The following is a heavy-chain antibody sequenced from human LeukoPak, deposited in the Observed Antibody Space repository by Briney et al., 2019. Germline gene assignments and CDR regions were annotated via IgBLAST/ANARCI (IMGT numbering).Heavy chain of an antibody. CDR2: ITGSGGST. V-gene: IGHV3-23*01. CDR3: AKLKIGTTDY. D-gene: IGHD1-7*01. Sequence: QTGGSLRLSCAASGITFSNYAMIWVRQAPGKGLEWVSSITGSGGSTYYADSVKGRFTISRDNSKNTLYLQMNSLRAEDTALYYCAKLKIGTTDYWGQGTLVTVSA. CDR1: GITFSNYA. J-gene: IGHJ4*02.